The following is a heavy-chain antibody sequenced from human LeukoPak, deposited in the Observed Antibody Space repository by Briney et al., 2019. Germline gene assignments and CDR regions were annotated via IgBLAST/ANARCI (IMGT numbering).Heavy chain of an antibody. CDR1: GFTFSDYS. J-gene: IGHJ6*02. V-gene: IGHV3-23*01. Sequence: PGGSLRLSCAASGFTFSDYSMNWVRQAPGKGLEWVSAISGSGGSTYYADSVKGRFTISRDNSKNTLYLQMNSLRAEDTAVYYCARGANYDILTGPGYGMDVWGQGTTVTVSS. CDR2: ISGSGGST. D-gene: IGHD3-9*01. CDR3: ARGANYDILTGPGYGMDV.